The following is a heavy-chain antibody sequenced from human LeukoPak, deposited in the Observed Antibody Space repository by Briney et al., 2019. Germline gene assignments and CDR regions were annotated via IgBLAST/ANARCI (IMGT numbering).Heavy chain of an antibody. CDR1: GFTVSSNY. CDR3: ASAGYSSGWTVDY. J-gene: IGHJ4*02. Sequence: GGSLRLSCAASGFTVSSNYMSWVRQAPGKGLEWVSVIYSGGSTYYADSVKGRFTISRDNSKNTLYLQMNSPRAEDTAVYYCASAGYSSGWTVDYWGQGTLVTVSS. D-gene: IGHD6-19*01. CDR2: IYSGGST. V-gene: IGHV3-66*01.